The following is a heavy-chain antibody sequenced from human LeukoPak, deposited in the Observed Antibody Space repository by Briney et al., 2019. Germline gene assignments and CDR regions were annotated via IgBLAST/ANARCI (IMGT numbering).Heavy chain of an antibody. V-gene: IGHV3-11*01. CDR2: ISSGGSNI. J-gene: IGHJ4*02. CDR3: ARRAGAYSHPYDY. D-gene: IGHD4/OR15-4a*01. CDR1: GFTFSDYY. Sequence: GGSLRLSCAASGFTFSDYYMSWIRQAPGKGLEWVSYISSGGSNIYYADSVKGRFTISRDNAKNSLYLQMNSLRAEDTAVYYCARRAGAYSHPYDYWGQGTLVTVSS.